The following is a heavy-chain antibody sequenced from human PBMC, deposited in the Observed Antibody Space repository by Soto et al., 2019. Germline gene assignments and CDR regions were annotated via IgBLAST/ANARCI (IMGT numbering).Heavy chain of an antibody. V-gene: IGHV3-11*01. Sequence: PGGSLRLSCAASGFTFSDYYMSWIRQAPGKRLEWVSYISSSGSTIYYADSVKGRFTISRDNAKNSLYLQMNSLRAEDTAVYYCARDIITGTTLVTYYFDYWGQGTLVTVSS. D-gene: IGHD1-7*01. CDR2: ISSSGSTI. CDR1: GFTFSDYY. CDR3: ARDIITGTTLVTYYFDY. J-gene: IGHJ4*02.